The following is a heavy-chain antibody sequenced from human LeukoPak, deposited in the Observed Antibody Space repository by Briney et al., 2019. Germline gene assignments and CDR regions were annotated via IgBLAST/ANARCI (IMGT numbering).Heavy chain of an antibody. Sequence: GGSLRLSCAASGFTVSNNYMSWVRQAPGKGLEWVSIIDTGVNTYYADSVKGRFTISRDNSKNTLYLQMNSLRAEDTAVYYCARDFYGDWAFDIWGQGTMVTVSS. CDR2: IDTGVNT. D-gene: IGHD4-17*01. V-gene: IGHV3-53*01. J-gene: IGHJ3*02. CDR3: ARDFYGDWAFDI. CDR1: GFTVSNNY.